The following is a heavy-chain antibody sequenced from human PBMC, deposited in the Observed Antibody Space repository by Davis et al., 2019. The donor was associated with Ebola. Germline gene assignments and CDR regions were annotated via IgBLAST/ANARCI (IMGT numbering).Heavy chain of an antibody. J-gene: IGHJ4*02. V-gene: IGHV1-2*02. D-gene: IGHD2-2*01. CDR3: ATLSTALPNAN. CDR2: IHPNSGGT. Sequence: ASVKVSCKASGYSFSTYGLNWVRQAPGPGLEWMGWIHPNSGGTRYAQKFQGRVTMTRDTSISTAYMELSSLRSDDTAVYYCATLSTALPNANWGQGTQVTVSS. CDR1: GYSFSTYG.